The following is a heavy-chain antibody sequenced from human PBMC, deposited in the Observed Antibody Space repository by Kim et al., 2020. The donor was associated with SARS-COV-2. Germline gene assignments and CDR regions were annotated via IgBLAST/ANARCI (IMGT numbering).Heavy chain of an antibody. V-gene: IGHV4-59*01. D-gene: IGHD3-10*01. CDR3: ARSSYSPYYYGSGKKYYFDY. J-gene: IGHJ4*02. CDR1: GGSISSYY. Sequence: SETLSLTCTVSGGSISSYYWSWIRQPPGKGLEWIGYIYYSGSTNYNPSLKSRVTISVDTSKNQFSLKLSSVTAADTAVYYCARSSYSPYYYGSGKKYYFDYWGQGTLVTVSS. CDR2: IYYSGST.